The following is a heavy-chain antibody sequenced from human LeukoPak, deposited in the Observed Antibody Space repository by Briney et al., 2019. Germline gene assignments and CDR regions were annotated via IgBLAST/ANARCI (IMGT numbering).Heavy chain of an antibody. D-gene: IGHD3-10*01. J-gene: IGHJ4*02. CDR2: ISSSASTI. CDR3: ARAPLLWSGELEAY. CDR1: GFTFSSYE. Sequence: GGALRLSCAAPGFTFSSYERYCVRQAPGKGRERISYISSSASTIYYAASVKGRFTISRANAKNSLYLQMNCLRAEDTAVYYCARAPLLWSGELEAYWGQGTLVTVSS. V-gene: IGHV3-48*03.